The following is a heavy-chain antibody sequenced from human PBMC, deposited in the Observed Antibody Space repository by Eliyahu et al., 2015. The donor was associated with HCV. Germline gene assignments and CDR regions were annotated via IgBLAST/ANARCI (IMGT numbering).Heavy chain of an antibody. CDR3: AKDTEDGLAARGFDY. V-gene: IGHV3-9*01. CDR2: ISWNSGSI. D-gene: IGHD6-6*01. CDR1: GFTFDDYA. J-gene: IGHJ4*02. Sequence: EVQLVESGGGLVQPGRSLRLSCXASGFTFDDYAMHWVRQAPGKGLXWVSGISWNSGSIGYADSVKGRFTISRDNAKNSLYLQMNSLRAEDTALYYCAKDTEDGLAARGFDYWGQGTLVTVSS.